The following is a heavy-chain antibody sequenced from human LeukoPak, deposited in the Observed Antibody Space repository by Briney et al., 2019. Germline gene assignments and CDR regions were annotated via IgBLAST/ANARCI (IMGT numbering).Heavy chain of an antibody. CDR2: ISAYNGNT. CDR3: ARGAQPHAMTTVTDPADY. D-gene: IGHD4-11*01. Sequence: ASVKVSCKASGYTFTSYGISWVRQAPGQGLERMGWISAYNGNTNYAQKFQGRVTMTTDTSTSTAYMELRSLRSDDTAVYYCARGAQPHAMTTVTDPADYWGQGTLVTVSS. J-gene: IGHJ4*02. CDR1: GYTFTSYG. V-gene: IGHV1-18*01.